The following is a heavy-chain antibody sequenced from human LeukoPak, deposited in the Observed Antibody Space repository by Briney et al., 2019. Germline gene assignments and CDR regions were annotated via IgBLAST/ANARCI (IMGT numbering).Heavy chain of an antibody. V-gene: IGHV1-69*04. CDR2: IIPVFGIA. D-gene: IGHD2-15*01. J-gene: IGHJ4*02. Sequence: GASVKVSCKASGGTFSSYAISWVRQVPGQGLEWMGRIIPVFGIANYAQKFQGRVTITADKSTSTAYMELSSLRSVDTAVYYCARDAYCSGGSCLPHAFDYWGQGTLVTVSS. CDR1: GGTFSSYA. CDR3: ARDAYCSGGSCLPHAFDY.